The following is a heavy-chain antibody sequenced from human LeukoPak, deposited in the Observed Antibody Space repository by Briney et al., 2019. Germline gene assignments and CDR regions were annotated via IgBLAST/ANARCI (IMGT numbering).Heavy chain of an antibody. V-gene: IGHV3-23*01. D-gene: IGHD1-26*01. CDR2: ISGSGGST. CDR3: ARGRSYYDAFDI. Sequence: GGSLRLSCAASGFTFSSYAMSWVRQAPGKGLEWVSAISGSGGSTYYADSVKGRFTISRDNSKNTLYLQMNSLRAEDTAVYYCARGRSYYDAFDIWGQGTMVTVSS. CDR1: GFTFSSYA. J-gene: IGHJ3*02.